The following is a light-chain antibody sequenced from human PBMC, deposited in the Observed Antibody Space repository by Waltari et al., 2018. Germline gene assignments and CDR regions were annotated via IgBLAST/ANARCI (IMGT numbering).Light chain of an antibody. J-gene: IGLJ3*02. Sequence: SALTQPRSVSGSPGQSVTISCTGTTNDLGSYNYVSWYQQHPGKAPKLIILDVTKRTSGVPDRLSCSKSGNTASLTISGLRAEDEAEYYCCSYAGSYTWVFGGGTKLTVV. CDR2: DVT. CDR1: TNDLGSYNY. CDR3: CSYAGSYTWV. V-gene: IGLV2-11*01.